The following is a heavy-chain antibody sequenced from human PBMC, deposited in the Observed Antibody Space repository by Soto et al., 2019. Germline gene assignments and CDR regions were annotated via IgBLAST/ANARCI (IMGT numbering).Heavy chain of an antibody. CDR1: GFTFISYW. CDR3: ARGPAPYGMDV. J-gene: IGHJ6*02. CDR2: INSDGSST. Sequence: HPGGSLRLSCAASGFTFISYWMHWVRQAPGKGLVWVSRINSDGSSTSYADSVKGRFTISRDNAKNTLYLQMNSLRAEDTAVYYCARGPAPYGMDVWGQGTTVTVSS. V-gene: IGHV3-74*01.